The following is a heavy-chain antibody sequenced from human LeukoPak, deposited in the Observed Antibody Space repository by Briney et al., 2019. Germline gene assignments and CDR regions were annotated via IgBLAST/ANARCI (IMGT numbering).Heavy chain of an antibody. V-gene: IGHV3-7*01. Sequence: PGGSLRLSCAASGLTFSIHWMNWVRQAPGKGLECEANINQDGSDKYYVDSVKGRFTISRDNTKNSLYLQMNSLRAEDTAVYYCVGGDYWGQGTLVTVSS. J-gene: IGHJ4*02. CDR3: VGGDY. CDR2: INQDGSDK. CDR1: GLTFSIHW.